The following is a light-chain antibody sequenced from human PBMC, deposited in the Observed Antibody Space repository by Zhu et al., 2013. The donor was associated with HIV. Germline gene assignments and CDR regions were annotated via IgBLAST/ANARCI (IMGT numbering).Light chain of an antibody. CDR3: QAWDSSTAV. CDR1: KLGYKY. CDR2: QDD. V-gene: IGLV3-1*01. J-gene: IGLJ2*01. Sequence: SYELTQPPSVSVSPGQTASITCSGDKLGYKYASWYQQKPGQSPVLVIYQDDKRPSGIPERFSGSNSGNTATLTISGTQAMDEADYYCQAWDSSTAVFGGGTKLTVL.